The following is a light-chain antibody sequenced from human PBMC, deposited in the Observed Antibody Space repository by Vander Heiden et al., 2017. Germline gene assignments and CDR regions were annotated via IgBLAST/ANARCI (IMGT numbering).Light chain of an antibody. CDR1: QRISSW. CDR3: QQDNSYPWT. V-gene: IGKV1-5*03. Sequence: DIQITQSPATLSAAVGDRVTIPCRASQRISSWVAWYQQKPGKAPKLPIYKASSLESGVRSRFNGRGSLSPFTLTISSLQPDDFATYYCQQDNSYPWTFGQGTKVEIK. J-gene: IGKJ1*01. CDR2: KAS.